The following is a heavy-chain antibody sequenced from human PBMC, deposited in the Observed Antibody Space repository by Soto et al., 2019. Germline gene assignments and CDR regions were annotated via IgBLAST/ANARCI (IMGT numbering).Heavy chain of an antibody. CDR3: AKVVTSGTYYYFDY. D-gene: IGHD1-26*01. V-gene: IGHV3-23*01. CDR1: GFTFSSYA. J-gene: IGHJ4*02. Sequence: PGGSLRLSCAASGFTFSSYAMSWVRQAPGKGLEWVSAIRNSGANTYYADSVKGRFTISRDNSENTLYLQMNSLRAEDTALYYCAKVVTSGTYYYFDYWGQGTLVTVSS. CDR2: IRNSGANT.